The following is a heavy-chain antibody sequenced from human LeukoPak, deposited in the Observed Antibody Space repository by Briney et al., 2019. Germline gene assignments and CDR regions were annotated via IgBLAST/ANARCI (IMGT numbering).Heavy chain of an antibody. CDR2: ISSSGSTI. CDR3: ARGEIVVVPATHY. J-gene: IGHJ4*02. CDR1: GFTFSDYY. V-gene: IGHV3-11*04. Sequence: SGGSLRLSCAASGFTFSDYYMSWIRQAPGKGLEWVSYISSSGSTIYYADSVKGRFTISRDNAKNSLYLQMNSLRAEDTAVYYCARGEIVVVPATHYWGQGTLVTVSS. D-gene: IGHD2-2*01.